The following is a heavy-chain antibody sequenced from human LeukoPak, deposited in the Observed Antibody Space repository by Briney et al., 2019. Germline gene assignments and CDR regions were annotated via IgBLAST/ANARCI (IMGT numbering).Heavy chain of an antibody. Sequence: SETLSLTCAVSGGSIGNSTWWSWVRHAPGKGLEWIGEMYHSGRTNYNPSLKSQVTISVDKSKNQFSLKLSSVTAADTAVHYCGLGTMIRGVIKSPFDYWGQGTLVTVSS. CDR3: GLGTMIRGVIKSPFDY. CDR2: MYHSGRT. D-gene: IGHD3-10*01. J-gene: IGHJ4*02. V-gene: IGHV4-4*02. CDR1: GGSIGNSTW.